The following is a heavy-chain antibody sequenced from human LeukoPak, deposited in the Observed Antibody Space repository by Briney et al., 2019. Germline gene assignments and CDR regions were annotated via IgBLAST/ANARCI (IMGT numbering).Heavy chain of an antibody. CDR2: IDPSDSYT. Sequence: GESLQISCKGSGSSFTSYWISWVRQMPGKGLEWMGRIDPSDSYTNYSPSFQGHVTISADKSISTAYLQWSSLKASDTAMYYCARLVVRDWGESYGMDVWGQGTTVTVSS. J-gene: IGHJ6*02. D-gene: IGHD3-16*01. CDR1: GSSFTSYW. CDR3: ARLVVRDWGESYGMDV. V-gene: IGHV5-10-1*01.